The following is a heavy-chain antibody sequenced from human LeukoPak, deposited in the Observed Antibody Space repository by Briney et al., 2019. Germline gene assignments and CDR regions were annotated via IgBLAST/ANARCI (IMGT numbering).Heavy chain of an antibody. Sequence: GGSLRLSCAAAGFTFSHYGMHWVRQAPGKGLEWVAVIWSDGTNQYYGDSVKGRFTISRDDSGNTVYLQMNSLRPDDTGVYYCARDAQRGFDYTNSLEYWGQGTPVTVST. J-gene: IGHJ4*02. CDR1: GFTFSHYG. CDR2: IWSDGTNQ. D-gene: IGHD4-11*01. V-gene: IGHV3-33*01. CDR3: ARDAQRGFDYTNSLEY.